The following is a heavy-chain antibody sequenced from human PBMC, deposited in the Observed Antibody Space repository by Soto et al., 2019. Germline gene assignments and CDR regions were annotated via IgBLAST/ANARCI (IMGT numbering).Heavy chain of an antibody. J-gene: IGHJ4*02. Sequence: GGSLRLSCAASGFSFDTYNMNWVRQAPGKGLEWVSSISSGRPDIFYADSVRGRFTISRDDAKKSLFLQMNSQRADDTAVYYCARDHLGIAAGDFDLWGQGTLVTVSS. CDR3: ARDHLGIAAGDFDL. CDR1: GFSFDTYN. CDR2: ISSGRPDI. V-gene: IGHV3-21*01. D-gene: IGHD6-19*01.